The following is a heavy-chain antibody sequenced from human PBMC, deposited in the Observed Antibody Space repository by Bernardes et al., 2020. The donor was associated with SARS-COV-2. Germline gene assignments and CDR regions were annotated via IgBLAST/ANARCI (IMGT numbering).Heavy chain of an antibody. J-gene: IGHJ3*02. D-gene: IGHD1-26*01. CDR1: GGSISSYY. V-gene: IGHV4-59*08. CDR3: ARRPLRRGELRAFDI. CDR2: IYYSGST. Sequence: SETLSLTCTVSGGSISSYYWSWIRQPPGKGLEWIGYIYYSGSTNYNPSLKSRVTISVDTSKNQFSLKLSSVTAADTAVYYCARRPLRRGELRAFDIWGQGTMVTVSS.